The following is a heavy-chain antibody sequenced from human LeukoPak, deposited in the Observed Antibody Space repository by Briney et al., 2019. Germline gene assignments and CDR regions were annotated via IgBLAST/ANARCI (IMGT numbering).Heavy chain of an antibody. V-gene: IGHV4-4*07. CDR2: ISTSGNT. CDR1: GASISNYY. CDR3: ARGYDSSGYDAFDI. J-gene: IGHJ3*02. Sequence: SETLSLTCTVSGASISNYYWSWIRQPAGKGLEWIGRISTSGNTNYNPSLKSRVTMSVDTSNNQFSLKLSSVTAADTAVYYCARGYDSSGYDAFDIWGQGTMVTVSS. D-gene: IGHD3-22*01.